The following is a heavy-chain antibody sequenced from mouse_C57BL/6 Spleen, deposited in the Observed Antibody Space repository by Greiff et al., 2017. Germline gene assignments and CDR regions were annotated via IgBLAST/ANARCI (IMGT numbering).Heavy chain of an antibody. D-gene: IGHD4-1*01. CDR3: ARYRLGPWYFDV. CDR2: IRNKANGYTT. J-gene: IGHJ1*03. Sequence: EVKVEESGGGLVQPGGSLSLSCAASGFTFTDYYMSWVRQPPGKALEWLGFIRNKANGYTTEYSASVKGRFTISRDNSQSILYLQMNALRAEDSATYYCARYRLGPWYFDVWGTGTTVTVSS. V-gene: IGHV7-3*01. CDR1: GFTFTDYY.